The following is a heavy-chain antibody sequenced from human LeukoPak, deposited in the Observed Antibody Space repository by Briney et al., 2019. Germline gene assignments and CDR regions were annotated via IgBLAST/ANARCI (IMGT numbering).Heavy chain of an antibody. Sequence: ETPSLTCTVSGDSFSSSTYYWGWVRQAPGKGLEWVSSISSSSSYIYYADSVKGRFTISRDNAKNSLYLQMNSLRAEDTAVYYCAREAVGYCSSTSCLTYYYYYYMDVWGKGTTVTISS. D-gene: IGHD2-2*01. CDR3: AREAVGYCSSTSCLTYYYYYYMDV. CDR1: GDSFSSSTYY. V-gene: IGHV3-21*01. J-gene: IGHJ6*03. CDR2: ISSSSSYI.